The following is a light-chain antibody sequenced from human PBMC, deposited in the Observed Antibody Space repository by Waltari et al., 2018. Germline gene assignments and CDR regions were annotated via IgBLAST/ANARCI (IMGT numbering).Light chain of an antibody. J-gene: IGKJ1*01. V-gene: IGKV3-20*01. CDR1: QRVDSTF. CDR2: GAS. CDR3: QQYDFSQWT. Sequence: EVVLTPSPGTLSLSPGERATRSCRAIQRVDSTFLVWYQQKPGQAPRLLIYGASRRATGIPDRFSGSGSGTDFTLNINRLEPEDFAVYYCQQYDFSQWTFGQGTKVEIK.